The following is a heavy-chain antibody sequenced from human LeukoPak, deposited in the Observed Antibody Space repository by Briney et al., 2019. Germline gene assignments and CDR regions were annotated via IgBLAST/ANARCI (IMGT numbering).Heavy chain of an antibody. D-gene: IGHD1-1*01. J-gene: IGHJ5*02. CDR1: GGSISSSSYY. CDR3: VGRESTTPNWFGP. CDR2: IYYSGGT. Sequence: PSETLSLTCTVSGGSISSSSYYWGWIRQPPGKGLEWIGTIYYSGGTYYNPSLKSRVTISVDTSKNQFSLKLSSVTAADTAVYYCVGRESTTPNWFGPWGQGTLVTVSS. V-gene: IGHV4-39*01.